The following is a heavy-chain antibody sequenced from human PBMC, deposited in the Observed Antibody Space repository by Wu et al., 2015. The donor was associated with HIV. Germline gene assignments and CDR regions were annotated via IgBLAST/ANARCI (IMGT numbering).Heavy chain of an antibody. V-gene: IGHV1-2*02. Sequence: QVQLLQSGAEVKKPGASVMVSCKASGYTFTDYYMYWVRQAPGQGLEWMGWINPNRGGTKYAQKFQGRVTMTRDTAVSTAYMELSSLRSEDTAVYYCATRIGNMEAFDIWGQGTMVIVSS. CDR3: ATRIGNMEAFDI. J-gene: IGHJ3*02. CDR1: GYTFTDYY. CDR2: INPNRGGT. D-gene: IGHD1/OR15-1a*01.